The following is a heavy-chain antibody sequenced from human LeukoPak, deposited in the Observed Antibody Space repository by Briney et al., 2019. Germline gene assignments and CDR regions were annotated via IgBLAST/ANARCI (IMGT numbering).Heavy chain of an antibody. CDR3: ARKYGSGSYSLDY. Sequence: PGGSLGLSCAASGFTFSDYYMSWIRQAPGKGLEWVSYISSSSSYTNYADSVKGRFTISRDNAKNSLYLQMNSLRAEDTAVYYCARKYGSGSYSLDYWGQGTLVTVSS. J-gene: IGHJ4*02. D-gene: IGHD3-10*01. V-gene: IGHV3-11*06. CDR1: GFTFSDYY. CDR2: ISSSSSYT.